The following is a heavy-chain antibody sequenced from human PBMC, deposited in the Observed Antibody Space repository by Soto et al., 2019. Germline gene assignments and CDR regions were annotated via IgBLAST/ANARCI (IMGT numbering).Heavy chain of an antibody. Sequence: EVQLVESGGGLVQPGGSLRLSCAASGFTFGRYSMNWVRQAPGKGLEWVSYISSSTRNIYYTDSVKGRVTISRDNAKNSLYLQINSLTDEDTAVYYCARAHDYGVYEATGMDYWGQGTLVTVSS. CDR3: ARAHDYGVYEATGMDY. CDR2: ISSSTRNI. J-gene: IGHJ4*02. V-gene: IGHV3-48*02. D-gene: IGHD4-17*01. CDR1: GFTFGRYS.